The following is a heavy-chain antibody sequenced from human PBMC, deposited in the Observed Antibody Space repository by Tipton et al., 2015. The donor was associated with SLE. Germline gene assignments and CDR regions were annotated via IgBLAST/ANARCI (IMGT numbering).Heavy chain of an antibody. J-gene: IGHJ5*02. V-gene: IGHV4-31*11. D-gene: IGHD6-19*01. CDR3: ARQFAGWSYNWLDP. Sequence: LRLSCAVSGGSISSGTDYWSWIRQHPGQALEWIGYTYYSGNTYYNPSLKSRLTISLDTSKNQFSLKLSSVTAADTAVYYCARQFAGWSYNWLDPWGQGTLVTVSS. CDR2: TYYSGNT. CDR1: GGSISSGTDY.